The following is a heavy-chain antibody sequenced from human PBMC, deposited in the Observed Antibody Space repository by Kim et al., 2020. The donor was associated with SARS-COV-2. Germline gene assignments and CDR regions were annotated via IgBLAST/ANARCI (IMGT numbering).Heavy chain of an antibody. D-gene: IGHD6-6*01. J-gene: IGHJ5*02. Sequence: ASVKVSCKASGYTFTGYYMHWVRQAPGQGLEWMGWINPNSGGTNYAQKFQGRVTMTRDTSISTAYMELSRLRSDDTAVYYCARDVLWEQLLSEYNWFDPWGQGTLVTVSS. V-gene: IGHV1-2*02. CDR2: INPNSGGT. CDR1: GYTFTGYY. CDR3: ARDVLWEQLLSEYNWFDP.